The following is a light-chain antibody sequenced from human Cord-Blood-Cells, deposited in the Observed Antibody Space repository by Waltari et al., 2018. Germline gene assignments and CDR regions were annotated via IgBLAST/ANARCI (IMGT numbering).Light chain of an antibody. Sequence: SSALTQDPAVSVALGQPVRITCQGDSLRSHYESWYQQKPGQAPVLVIYGKNNRPSGIPDRFSGSSSGNTASLTITGAQAEDEADYYCNSRDSSGNHVVFGGGTKLTVL. CDR1: SLRSHY. V-gene: IGLV3-19*01. J-gene: IGLJ2*01. CDR3: NSRDSSGNHVV. CDR2: GKN.